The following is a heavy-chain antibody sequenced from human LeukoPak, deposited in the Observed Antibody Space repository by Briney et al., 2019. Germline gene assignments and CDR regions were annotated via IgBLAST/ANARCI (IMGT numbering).Heavy chain of an antibody. J-gene: IGHJ4*02. V-gene: IGHV1-2*02. D-gene: IGHD5/OR15-5a*01. CDR2: INPNSSDT. Sequence: ASVKVSCKASGYTFTGYYMHWGRQAPGQGLEWLGWINPNSSDTKYAQKFQGRVTMTRDASISTAYMELRLDDTAVYYCVRGRPPNADIVSKLFDYWGQGTLVTVSS. CDR1: GYTFTGYY. CDR3: VRGRPPNADIVSKLFDY.